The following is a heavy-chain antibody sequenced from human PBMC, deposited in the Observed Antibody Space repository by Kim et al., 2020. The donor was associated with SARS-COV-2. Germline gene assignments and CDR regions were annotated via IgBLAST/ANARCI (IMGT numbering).Heavy chain of an antibody. Sequence: SVKGRFTISRDESKITAYLQMNSLNTEDTAVYYCTRPPVITMVRGVTTGDWGQGTLVTVSS. CDR3: TRPPVITMVRGVTTGD. V-gene: IGHV3-73*01. D-gene: IGHD3-10*01. J-gene: IGHJ4*02.